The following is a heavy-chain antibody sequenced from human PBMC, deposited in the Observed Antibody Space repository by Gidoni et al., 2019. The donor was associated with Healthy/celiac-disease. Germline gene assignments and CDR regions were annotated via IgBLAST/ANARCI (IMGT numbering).Heavy chain of an antibody. V-gene: IGHV2-5*02. D-gene: IGHD2-2*02. CDR3: AHMGDYTTIRAFDI. CDR2: LYWDDDK. CDR1: GFSLTTSGVG. Sequence: QITLKESGPTLVKPTQTLTLTCTFSGFSLTTSGVGVGWIRQPPGKALEWLALLYWDDDKRYSPSLKSRLTITKDTSKNQVVLTMTNMDPVDTATYYCAHMGDYTTIRAFDIWGQGTMVTVSS. J-gene: IGHJ3*02.